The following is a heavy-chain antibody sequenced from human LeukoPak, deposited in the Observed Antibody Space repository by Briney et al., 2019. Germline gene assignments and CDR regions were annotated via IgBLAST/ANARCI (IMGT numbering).Heavy chain of an antibody. D-gene: IGHD3-22*01. CDR3: VNPGWYYDSSGYSYYYGMDV. V-gene: IGHV3-64D*09. CDR2: IVSNGDST. J-gene: IGHJ6*02. CDR1: GFTFSRYG. Sequence: PGGSLRLSCSASGFTFSRYGMHWVRQAPGKGLEYVSAIVSNGDSTYYADSVKGRFTISRDNAKNTLYLQMSGLRPDDTAVYYCVNPGWYYDSSGYSYYYGMDVWGQGTTVTVSS.